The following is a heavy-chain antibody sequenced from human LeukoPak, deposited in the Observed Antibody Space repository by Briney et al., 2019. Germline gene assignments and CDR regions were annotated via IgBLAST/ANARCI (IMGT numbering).Heavy chain of an antibody. CDR3: AKLVVPAAIADAFDI. CDR2: ISGSGGST. CDR1: GFTFSDYY. D-gene: IGHD2-2*02. Sequence: PGGSLRLSCVASGFTFSDYYMSWVRQAPGKGLEWVSAISGSGGSTYYADSVKGRFTISRDNSKNTLYLQMNSLRAEDTAVYYCAKLVVPAAIADAFDIWGQGTMVTVSS. J-gene: IGHJ3*02. V-gene: IGHV3-23*01.